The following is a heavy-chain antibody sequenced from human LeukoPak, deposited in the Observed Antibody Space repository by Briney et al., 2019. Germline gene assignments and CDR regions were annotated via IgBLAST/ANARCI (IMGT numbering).Heavy chain of an antibody. CDR1: GGTVSSYA. V-gene: IGHV1-69*04. Sequence: SVKLSCKASGGTVSSYAISWVREAPGHRLEWMGRIIPILGIENYAQKFQGRVTITADKSTSTAYMELSSLRSEDTAVYYCARMKRSSTSPLLYYYYYGMDVWSQGTTVTVSS. D-gene: IGHD2-2*01. J-gene: IGHJ6*02. CDR3: ARMKRSSTSPLLYYYYYGMDV. CDR2: IIPILGIE.